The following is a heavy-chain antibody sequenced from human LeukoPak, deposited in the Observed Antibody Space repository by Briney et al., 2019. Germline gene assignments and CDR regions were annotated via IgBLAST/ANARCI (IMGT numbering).Heavy chain of an antibody. J-gene: IGHJ4*02. Sequence: GGSLRLSCAASGFTFSNFWMSWVRQAPGRGLEWVANIKVDGSEKYYVDSVKGRFTISRDNAENSLYLQMNSLRAEDTAVYYCARKTGTTGEAFDYWGQGTQVTVSS. CDR2: IKVDGSEK. CDR3: ARKTGTTGEAFDY. CDR1: GFTFSNFW. V-gene: IGHV3-7*03. D-gene: IGHD1-1*01.